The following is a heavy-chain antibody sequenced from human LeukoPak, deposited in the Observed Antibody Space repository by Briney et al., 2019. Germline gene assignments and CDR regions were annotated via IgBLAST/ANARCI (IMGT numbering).Heavy chain of an antibody. CDR3: ARGGNSDSPEFDH. J-gene: IGHJ4*02. CDR1: GGSISSGTSF. V-gene: IGHV4-39*07. Sequence: PSETLSLTCTVSGGSISSGTSFWGWIRQPPGKGLEWIGSIYYTGYTYDSPALNSRVTLSIDTSKNQFSLMMRSVTAADTAVYYCARGGNSDSPEFDHCGQGTLVSVSS. CDR2: IYYTGYT. D-gene: IGHD4-23*01.